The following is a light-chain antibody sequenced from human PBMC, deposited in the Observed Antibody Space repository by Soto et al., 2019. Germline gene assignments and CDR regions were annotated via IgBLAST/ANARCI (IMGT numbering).Light chain of an antibody. V-gene: IGKV3-11*01. J-gene: IGKJ1*01. Sequence: ELELTQSPATLSLSLVETGLHSCRASQSVRNYLASYQQKPGQAPRLLIYDASNRATGIPARFSGTGSETDFTLTISSLEPEDFAIYYCQQRSKMPLTFGHGTKVDI. CDR3: QQRSKMPLT. CDR1: QSVRNY. CDR2: DAS.